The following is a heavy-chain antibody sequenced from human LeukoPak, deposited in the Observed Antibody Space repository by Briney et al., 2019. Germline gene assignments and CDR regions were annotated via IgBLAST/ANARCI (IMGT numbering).Heavy chain of an antibody. CDR1: GYSISSGYY. J-gene: IGHJ4*02. D-gene: IGHD5-24*01. V-gene: IGHV4-38-2*01. CDR2: IYHSGST. CDR3: ARARLPREFDY. Sequence: PETLSLTCAVSGYSISSGYYWGWIRQPPGKGLEWIGSIYHSGSTYYNPSLKSRVTISVDTSKNQFSLKLSSVTAADTAVYYCARARLPREFDYWGQGTLVTVSS.